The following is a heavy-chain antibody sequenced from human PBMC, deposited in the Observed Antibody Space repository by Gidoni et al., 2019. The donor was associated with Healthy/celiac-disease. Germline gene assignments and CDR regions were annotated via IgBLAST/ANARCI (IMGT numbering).Heavy chain of an antibody. CDR1: GFTFSSYA. Sequence: EVQLVEPGGGSVQPGGSRRLSGAASGFTFSSYAMSWVRQAPGKGLEWVSAISGSGGSTYYADSVKGRFTISRDNSKSTLYLQMNSLRAEDTAVYYCAYGSGRRWFDPWGQGTLVTVSS. J-gene: IGHJ5*02. CDR2: ISGSGGST. CDR3: AYGSGRRWFDP. D-gene: IGHD3-10*01. V-gene: IGHV3-23*04.